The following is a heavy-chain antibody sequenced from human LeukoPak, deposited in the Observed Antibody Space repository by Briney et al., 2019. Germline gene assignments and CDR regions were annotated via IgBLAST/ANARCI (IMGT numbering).Heavy chain of an antibody. Sequence: SGGSLRLSCAASGFTFSSYAMSWVRQAPGKGLEWVSAISGSGGSTYYADSVKGRFTISRDNSKDTLYLQMNSLRAEDTAVYYCAKDSSSWYRDYFDYWGQGTLVTVSS. CDR1: GFTFSSYA. CDR2: ISGSGGST. V-gene: IGHV3-23*01. J-gene: IGHJ4*02. CDR3: AKDSSSWYRDYFDY. D-gene: IGHD6-13*01.